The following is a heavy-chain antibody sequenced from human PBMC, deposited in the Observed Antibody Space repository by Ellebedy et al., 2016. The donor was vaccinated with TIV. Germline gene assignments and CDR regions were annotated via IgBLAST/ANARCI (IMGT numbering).Heavy chain of an antibody. Sequence: GSLRLSCEGSGFTFSGYPMHWVRQAPGKGLEWIGEVNQSGRTNYHPSLKSRVTISVDTSKNQFSLRLSSVTAADTAVYYCAEGRSGWYYFDYWGQGTLVTVSS. CDR2: VNQSGRT. CDR1: GFTFSGYP. V-gene: IGHV4-34*08. J-gene: IGHJ4*02. D-gene: IGHD6-19*01. CDR3: AEGRSGWYYFDY.